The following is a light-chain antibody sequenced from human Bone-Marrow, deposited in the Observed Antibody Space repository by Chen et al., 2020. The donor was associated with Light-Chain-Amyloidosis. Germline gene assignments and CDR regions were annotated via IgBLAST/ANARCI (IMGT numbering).Light chain of an antibody. Sequence: EVVLTQSPATLSVSPGERATLSCRASQSVSSNLAWYQHKPGQAPRLLIYGASSRDTGVPPRFSGSGSGTDFTLTITSLQSVDSAVYSCKQYGLTFGQGTKVEIK. CDR2: GAS. CDR3: KQYGLT. CDR1: QSVSSN. J-gene: IGKJ1*01. V-gene: IGKV3-15*01.